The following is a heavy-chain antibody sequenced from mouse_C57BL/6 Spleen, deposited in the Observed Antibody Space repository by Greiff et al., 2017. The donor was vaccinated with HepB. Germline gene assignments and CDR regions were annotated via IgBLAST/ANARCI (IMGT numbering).Heavy chain of an antibody. CDR2: IYPRSGNT. CDR3: ARTLYGSSSYFDY. Sequence: VQLQQSGAELARPGASVKLSCKASGYTFTSYGISWVKQRTGQGLEWIGEIYPRSGNTYYNEKFKGKATLTADKSSSTAYMELRSLTSEDSAVYFCARTLYGSSSYFDYWGQGTTLTVSS. CDR1: GYTFTSYG. D-gene: IGHD1-1*01. J-gene: IGHJ2*01. V-gene: IGHV1-81*01.